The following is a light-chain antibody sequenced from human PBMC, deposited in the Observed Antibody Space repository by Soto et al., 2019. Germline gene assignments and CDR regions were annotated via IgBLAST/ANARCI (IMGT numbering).Light chain of an antibody. J-gene: IGKJ3*01. V-gene: IGKV1-39*01. CDR3: HQSYSSPLT. Sequence: DIQMTQSPSSLSATVGDRVSITCRASENIGNYLAWFQQKPVKAPKLLIYRASSLQSGVPSRFSGTVSGTDFTLTISSLQPDDFATYYCHQSYSSPLTFGPGNTVDLK. CDR1: ENIGNY. CDR2: RAS.